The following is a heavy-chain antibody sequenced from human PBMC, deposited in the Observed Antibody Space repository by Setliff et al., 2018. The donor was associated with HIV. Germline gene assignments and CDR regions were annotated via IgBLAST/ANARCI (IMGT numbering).Heavy chain of an antibody. CDR2: ITPIFGTA. D-gene: IGHD5-18*01. CDR1: GGTFSSYA. V-gene: IGHV1-69*13. Sequence: SVKVSCKASGGTFSSYAISWVRQAPGQGLEWMGGITPIFGTANYAQKFQGRVTITADESTSTAYMELSSLRSEDTAVYYCALPVLGGYSYGYFDYWGQGTLVTVSS. J-gene: IGHJ4*02. CDR3: ALPVLGGYSYGYFDY.